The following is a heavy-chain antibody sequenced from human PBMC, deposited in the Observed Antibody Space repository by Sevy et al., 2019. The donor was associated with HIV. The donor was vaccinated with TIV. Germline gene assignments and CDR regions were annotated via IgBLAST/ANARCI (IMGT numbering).Heavy chain of an antibody. J-gene: IGHJ6*03. D-gene: IGHD6-6*01. V-gene: IGHV4-59*08. CDR3: ARLTSSFYYYMDV. CDR2: VYRGGST. Sequence: SETLSLTCSVSGGSIVTYYWTWFRQSPGKGLEYIGYVYRGGSTNYNPPLKGRATTSLDTSKKQFSLTLRSVTAADTAVYYCARLTSSFYYYMDVWGKGTTVTVSS. CDR1: GGSIVTYY.